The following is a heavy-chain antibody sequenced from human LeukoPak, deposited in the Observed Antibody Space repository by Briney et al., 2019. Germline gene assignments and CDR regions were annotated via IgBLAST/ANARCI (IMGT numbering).Heavy chain of an antibody. Sequence: RSGESLKISCKGSGYSFTSYWIGWVRQMPGKGLEWMGIIYPGDSDTRYSPSFQGQVTISADKSIGTAHLQWSSLKASDTAMYYCARWSGSSGSPPDYWGQGTLVTVSS. CDR3: ARWSGSSGSPPDY. J-gene: IGHJ4*02. CDR1: GYSFTSYW. D-gene: IGHD3-22*01. V-gene: IGHV5-51*01. CDR2: IYPGDSDT.